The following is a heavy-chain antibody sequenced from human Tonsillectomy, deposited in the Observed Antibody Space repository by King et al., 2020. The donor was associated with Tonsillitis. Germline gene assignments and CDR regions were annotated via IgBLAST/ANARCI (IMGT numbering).Heavy chain of an antibody. CDR2: IWFDGSNK. CDR3: ARDKLPVSFDY. J-gene: IGHJ4*02. V-gene: IGHV3-33*01. Sequence: VQLVESGGGVVQPGRSLRLSCVVSGFTFSSYGMHWVRQAPGKGLEWVAVIWFDGSNKYYADSVKGRFTISRDNSKNTVYLQMNSLRAEDTAVYYCARDKLPVSFDYWGQGTLVTVSS. D-gene: IGHD1-7*01. CDR1: GFTFSSYG.